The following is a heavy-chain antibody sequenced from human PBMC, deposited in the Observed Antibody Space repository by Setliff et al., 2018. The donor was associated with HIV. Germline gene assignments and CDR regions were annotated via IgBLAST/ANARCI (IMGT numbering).Heavy chain of an antibody. D-gene: IGHD3-10*01. V-gene: IGHV5-51*01. CDR1: GYIFRNHW. CDR2: INPADSDI. CDR3: GIRYYYGSGSNNPFDF. Sequence: LKISCTGSGYIFRNHWIGWVRQMPGKGLEWMGVINPADSDIRYRPSFQGQVTISADQSITTAYLQWRSLKTSDTAMYYCGIRYYYGSGSNNPFDFWGQGTLVTVSS. J-gene: IGHJ4*02.